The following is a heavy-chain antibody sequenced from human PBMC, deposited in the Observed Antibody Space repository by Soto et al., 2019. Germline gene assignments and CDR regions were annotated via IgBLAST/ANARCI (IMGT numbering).Heavy chain of an antibody. CDR2: ISGYNGDT. CDR3: AREGDIAGLDGFDI. CDR1: GYTFTNYG. Sequence: HVQLVQSGAEVKKPGASVKVSCKASGYTFTNYGIDWVRQVPGQGLEWMGWISGYNGDTKYAQKVQGRVTMTTDTSTTTAYMELRSLRSDDTAVYYWAREGDIAGLDGFDIWGQGTMVTVSS. V-gene: IGHV1-18*04. J-gene: IGHJ3*02. D-gene: IGHD2-15*01.